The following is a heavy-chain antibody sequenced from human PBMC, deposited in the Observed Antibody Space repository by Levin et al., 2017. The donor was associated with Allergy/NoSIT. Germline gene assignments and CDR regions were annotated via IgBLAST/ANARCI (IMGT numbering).Heavy chain of an antibody. D-gene: IGHD6-13*01. Sequence: ASVKVSCKASGYTFSSFGISWVRQAPGQGLEWIGWISDYNGNTKFAQKLQGRVTVTTDTSTTTAYMELKSLRSDDTAVYFCARTFRYRAADALIDYWGQGTLVTVSS. V-gene: IGHV1-18*01. CDR3: ARTFRYRAADALIDY. CDR2: ISDYNGNT. CDR1: GYTFSSFG. J-gene: IGHJ4*02.